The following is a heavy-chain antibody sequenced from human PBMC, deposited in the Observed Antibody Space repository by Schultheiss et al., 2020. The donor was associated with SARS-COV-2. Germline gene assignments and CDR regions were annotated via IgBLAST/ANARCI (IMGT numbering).Heavy chain of an antibody. D-gene: IGHD3-16*02. CDR1: GYTFTSYD. CDR3: ARADGRSFYRQLDY. V-gene: IGHV1-8*01. J-gene: IGHJ4*02. Sequence: ASVKVSCKASGYTFTSYDINWVRQATGQGLEWMGWMNPNSGNTGYAQKFQGRVTMTRNTSISTAYMELSSLRSEDTAVYYCARADGRSFYRQLDYWGQGTLVTVSS. CDR2: MNPNSGNT.